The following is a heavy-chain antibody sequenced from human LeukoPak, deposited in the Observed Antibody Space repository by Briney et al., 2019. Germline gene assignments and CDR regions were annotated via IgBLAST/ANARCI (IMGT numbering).Heavy chain of an antibody. V-gene: IGHV1-46*01. J-gene: IGHJ4*02. Sequence: ASVKVSCKPSGYTFTSYYMHWVRQAPGQGLEWMGIINPSGGSTSYAQKFQGRVTMTRDMSTSTVYMELSSLRSEDTAVYYCARGPELDDYSNSFNSPCDYWGQGTLVTVSS. CDR2: INPSGGST. D-gene: IGHD4-11*01. CDR3: ARGPELDDYSNSFNSPCDY. CDR1: GYTFTSYY.